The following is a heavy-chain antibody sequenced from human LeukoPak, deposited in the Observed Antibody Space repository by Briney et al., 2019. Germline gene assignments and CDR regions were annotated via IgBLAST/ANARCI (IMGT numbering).Heavy chain of an antibody. CDR2: IYHSGST. J-gene: IGHJ4*02. D-gene: IGHD2-8*02. Sequence: PSETLSLTCTVSGGSINSYYWSWIRQPPGKGLEWIGHIYHSGSTDYNPSLKSRVTISIGTSKKQFSLQLSSVTAADTAVYYCARGTGGEFDSWGQGSLVTVFS. CDR3: ARGTGGEFDS. V-gene: IGHV4-59*01. CDR1: GGSINSYY.